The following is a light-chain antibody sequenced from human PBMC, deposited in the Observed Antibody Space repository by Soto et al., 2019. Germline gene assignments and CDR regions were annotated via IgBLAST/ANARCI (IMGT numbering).Light chain of an antibody. Sequence: QSALTQPPSASGSPGQSVTVSCTGTSSGVGGYNYVSWYQQHPGKAPKLMIYEVIKRPSGVPDRFSGSKSGNTASLTVSGLQTEDEADYYCSSYGGSNIWVFGTGTKLTVL. CDR2: EVI. CDR1: SSGVGGYNY. J-gene: IGLJ1*01. V-gene: IGLV2-8*01. CDR3: SSYGGSNIWV.